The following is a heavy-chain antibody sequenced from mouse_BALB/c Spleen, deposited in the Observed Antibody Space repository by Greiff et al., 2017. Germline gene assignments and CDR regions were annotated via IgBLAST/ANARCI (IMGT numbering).Heavy chain of an antibody. CDR2: ISNLAYSI. D-gene: IGHD2-12*01. V-gene: IGHV5-15*02. CDR3: ARDYDGAMDY. Sequence: EVQLVESGGGLVQPGGSRKLSCAASGFTFSDYGMAWVRQAPGKGPEWVAFISNLAYSIYYADTVTGRFTISRENAKNTLYPEMSSLRSEDTAMYYCARDYDGAMDYWGQGTSVTVSS. CDR1: GFTFSDYG. J-gene: IGHJ4*01.